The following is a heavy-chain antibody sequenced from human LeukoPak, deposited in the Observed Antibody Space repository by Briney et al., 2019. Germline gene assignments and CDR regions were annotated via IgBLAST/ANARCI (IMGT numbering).Heavy chain of an antibody. J-gene: IGHJ5*02. Sequence: GGSLRLSCAASGFTFSDYYMSWVRQAPGKGLEWVSAISGSGGSTYYADSVKGRFTISRDNSKNTLYLQMNSLRAEDTAVYYCAKASSLVRGPFDPWGQGTLVTVSS. V-gene: IGHV3-23*01. CDR2: ISGSGGST. CDR3: AKASSLVRGPFDP. D-gene: IGHD6-13*01. CDR1: GFTFSDYY.